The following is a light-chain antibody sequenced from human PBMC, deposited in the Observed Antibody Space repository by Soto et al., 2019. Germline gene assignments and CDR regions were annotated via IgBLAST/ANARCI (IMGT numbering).Light chain of an antibody. J-gene: IGKJ4*02. CDR2: GAS. V-gene: IGKV3-20*01. CDR1: QSVSSSY. Sequence: EIVLTQSPGTLSLSPGERATLSCRASQSVSSSYLAWYQQKPGQAPRLLIYGASSRATGIPDWFSGSGSGTDFTLTISRLGPEEFAVYYCQQYGSSVEFGGGTKVEIK. CDR3: QQYGSSVE.